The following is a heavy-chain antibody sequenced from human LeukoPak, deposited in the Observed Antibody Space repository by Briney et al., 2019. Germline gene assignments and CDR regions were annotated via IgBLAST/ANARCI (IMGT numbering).Heavy chain of an antibody. CDR2: IYPGDSDT. J-gene: IGHJ3*02. Sequence: GESLKISCKGSGYSFTSYWIGWARQMPGKGLEWMGIIYPGDSDTRYSPSFQGQVTISADKSISTAYLQWSSLKASDTAMYYCAREYSSSWYRGSGAFDIWGQGTMVTVSS. V-gene: IGHV5-51*01. CDR3: AREYSSSWYRGSGAFDI. D-gene: IGHD6-13*01. CDR1: GYSFTSYW.